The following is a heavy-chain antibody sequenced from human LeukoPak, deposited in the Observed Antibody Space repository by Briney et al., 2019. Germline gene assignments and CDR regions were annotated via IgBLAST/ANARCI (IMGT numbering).Heavy chain of an antibody. CDR2: INPNSGGT. CDR3: ARVGGYGDYLDAFDI. CDR1: GYTFTSYG. J-gene: IGHJ3*02. V-gene: IGHV1-2*02. Sequence: ASVKVSCKASGYTFTSYGISWVRQAPGQGLEWMGWINPNSGGTNYAQKFQGRVTMTRDTSISTAYMELSRLRSDDTAVYYCARVGGYGDYLDAFDIWGQGTMVTVSS. D-gene: IGHD4-17*01.